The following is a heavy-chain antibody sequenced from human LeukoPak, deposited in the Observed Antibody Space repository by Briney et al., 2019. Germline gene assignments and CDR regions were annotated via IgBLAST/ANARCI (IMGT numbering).Heavy chain of an antibody. CDR1: GGSFGGYY. V-gene: IGHV4-34*01. CDR2: INHSGST. Sequence: PSETLSLTCAVYGGSFGGYYWSWIRQPPGKGLEWIGEINHSGSTNYNPSLKSRVTISVDTSKNQFSLKLSSVTAADTAVYYCARGIMVRGVTWFDPWGQGTLVTVSS. D-gene: IGHD3-10*01. J-gene: IGHJ5*02. CDR3: ARGIMVRGVTWFDP.